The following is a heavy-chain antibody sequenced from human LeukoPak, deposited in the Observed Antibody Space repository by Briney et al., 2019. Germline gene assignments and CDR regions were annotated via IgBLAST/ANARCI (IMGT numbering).Heavy chain of an antibody. D-gene: IGHD3-22*01. V-gene: IGHV3-23*01. CDR3: AKGLYRYDNGGSSRFDS. CDR1: GFTFSNYA. CDR2: ISGSGGST. Sequence: GGSLRLSCAASGFTFSNYAMLWVRQAPGMGLEWVSAISGSGGSTYYADSVKGRFTISRDNSRNTLYLQMNSLRAEDTAVYYCAKGLYRYDNGGSSRFDSWGQGTLVTVSS. J-gene: IGHJ4*02.